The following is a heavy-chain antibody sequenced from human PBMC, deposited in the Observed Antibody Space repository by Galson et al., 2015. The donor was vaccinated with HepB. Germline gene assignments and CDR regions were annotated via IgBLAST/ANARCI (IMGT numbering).Heavy chain of an antibody. D-gene: IGHD6-19*01. CDR1: GYTFTSYD. CDR2: MNPNSGNT. V-gene: IGHV1-8*01. CDR3: ARRVYSSGWSYYYYYMDV. J-gene: IGHJ6*03. Sequence: SVKVSCKASGYTFTSYDINWVRQATGQGLEWMGWMNPNSGNTGYAQKFQGRVTMTRNTSISTAYMELSSLRSEDTAVYYCARRVYSSGWSYYYYYMDVWGKGTTVTVSS.